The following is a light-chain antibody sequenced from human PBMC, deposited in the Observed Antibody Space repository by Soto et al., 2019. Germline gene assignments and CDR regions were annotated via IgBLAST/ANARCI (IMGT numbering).Light chain of an antibody. V-gene: IGLV2-11*01. CDR3: CSYAGSYTHYV. Sequence: QSALTQPRSVSGSPGQSITISCTGTSSDVGGYNYVSWYRQHPGKAPILMIYDVSKRPSGVPDRFSGSKSGNTASLTISGLQAEDEADYYCCSYAGSYTHYVFGTGTKVTVL. J-gene: IGLJ1*01. CDR1: SSDVGGYNY. CDR2: DVS.